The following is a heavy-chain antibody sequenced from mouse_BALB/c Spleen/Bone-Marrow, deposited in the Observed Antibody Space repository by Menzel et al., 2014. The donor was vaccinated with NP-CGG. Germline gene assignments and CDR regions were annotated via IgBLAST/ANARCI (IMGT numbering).Heavy chain of an antibody. J-gene: IGHJ2*01. CDR2: IYYSGTI. CDR3: ARYGNYFDY. Sequence: DVKLQESGPGLVKPSQTVSLTCTVTGISITTGNYRWSWIRQFPGNKLEWIGYIYYSGTITYNPSLTSRTTITGDTSKNQFFLEMNSLTAEDTATYYCARYGNYFDYWGQGTTLTVSP. CDR1: GISITTGNYR. V-gene: IGHV3-5*02. D-gene: IGHD2-1*01.